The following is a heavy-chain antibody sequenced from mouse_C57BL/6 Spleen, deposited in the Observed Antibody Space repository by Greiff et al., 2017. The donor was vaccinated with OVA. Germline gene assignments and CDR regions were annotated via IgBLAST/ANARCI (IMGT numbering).Heavy chain of an antibody. J-gene: IGHJ2*01. CDR2: IDPSASET. Sequence: VQLQQPGAELVRPGSSVKLSCTASGYTFPSYWMPWVKQRPIQRLEWIGNIDPSASETHSNQKFKDKATLTVDKSSSTAYMQLSSLTSEDSEVYYGARSLGRDRVDDWGKGTTLTVSS. CDR1: GYTFPSYW. V-gene: IGHV1-52*01. D-gene: IGHD4-1*01. CDR3: ARSLGRDRVDD.